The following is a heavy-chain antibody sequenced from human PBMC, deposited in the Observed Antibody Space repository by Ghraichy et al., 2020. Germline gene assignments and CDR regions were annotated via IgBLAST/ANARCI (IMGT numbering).Heavy chain of an antibody. CDR2: ISAYIDNT. Sequence: ASVKVSCKASGYTFSTYAITWVRQAPGQGLEWMGWISAYIDNTNYAQKFQGRVTMTTDTSTSTAYMELRSLRSDDTAVYYCASVPSFDCTGGGGYWMDDYYGLDVWGQGTTVTVSS. D-gene: IGHD2-15*01. J-gene: IGHJ6*02. V-gene: IGHV1-18*04. CDR1: GYTFSTYA. CDR3: ASVPSFDCTGGGGYWMDDYYGLDV.